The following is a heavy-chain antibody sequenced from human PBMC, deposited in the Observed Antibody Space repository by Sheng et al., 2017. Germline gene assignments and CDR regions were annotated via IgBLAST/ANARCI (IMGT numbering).Heavy chain of an antibody. CDR3: ARMTVGGAFDI. CDR1: GGSISSSSYY. J-gene: IGHJ3*02. D-gene: IGHD3-22*01. CDR2: IYYSGST. V-gene: IGHV4-39*07. Sequence: QLQLQESGPGLVKPSETLSLTCTVSGGSISSSSYYWGWIRQPPGKGLEWIGSIYYSGSTYYNPSLKSRVTISVDTSKNQFSLKLSSVTAADTAVYYCARMTVGGAFDIVGPRDNGHRLF.